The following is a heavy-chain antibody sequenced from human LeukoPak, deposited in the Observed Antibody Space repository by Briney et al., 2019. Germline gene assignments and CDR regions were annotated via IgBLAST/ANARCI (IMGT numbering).Heavy chain of an antibody. CDR2: INHSGST. J-gene: IGHJ4*02. Sequence: SETLSLTCAVYGGSFSGYYWSWIRQPPGKGLEWIGEINHSGSTNYNPSLKSRVTISVDTSKNQFSLKLNSVTAADTAVYYCARDPLISSYYGSGSYYNTPTAVDYWGQGTLVTVSS. D-gene: IGHD3-10*01. CDR3: ARDPLISSYYGSGSYYNTPTAVDY. CDR1: GGSFSGYY. V-gene: IGHV4-34*01.